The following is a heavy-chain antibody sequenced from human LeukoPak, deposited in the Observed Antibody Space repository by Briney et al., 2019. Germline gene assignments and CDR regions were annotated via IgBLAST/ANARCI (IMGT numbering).Heavy chain of an antibody. D-gene: IGHD1-14*01. V-gene: IGHV1-24*01. CDR2: FALEDGEK. CDR1: GYTLSDLS. J-gene: IGHJ4*02. Sequence: ASVKVSFKVSGYTLSDLSMHWVRQAPGKGLEWVGSFALEDGEKIYAQKFQGRVTMSEDTSTDTAYMELRSLRSEDTAVYYCATAFAGNLGDYWGQGTLATVSS. CDR3: ATAFAGNLGDY.